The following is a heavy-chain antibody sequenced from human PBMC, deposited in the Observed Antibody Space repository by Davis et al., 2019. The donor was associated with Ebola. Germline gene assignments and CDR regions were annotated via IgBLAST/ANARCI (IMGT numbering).Heavy chain of an antibody. V-gene: IGHV1-69*04. CDR3: ARDLGMATITEDY. Sequence: SVKVSCKASGGTFSSYAISWVRQAPGQGLEWMGRIIPILGIANYAQKFQGRVTMTRDTSTSTVYMELSSLRSEDTAVYYCARDLGMATITEDYWGQGTLVTVSS. CDR1: GGTFSSYA. D-gene: IGHD5-24*01. CDR2: IIPILGIA. J-gene: IGHJ4*02.